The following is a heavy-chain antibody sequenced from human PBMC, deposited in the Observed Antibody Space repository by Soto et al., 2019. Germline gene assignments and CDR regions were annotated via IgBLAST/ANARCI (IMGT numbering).Heavy chain of an antibody. V-gene: IGHV3-74*01. CDR3: ARGINRGYAGRDY. J-gene: IGHJ4*02. CDR2: LNPDGTTT. D-gene: IGHD5-12*01. Sequence: EVQLVESGGGLVQPGGSLRLSCAASGFTFNSYWMHWVRQAPGKGLVWVSRLNPDGTTTNYADFVKGRFTISRDNAKNTLYLQRNSLRAEDTAVYYCARGINRGYAGRDYWGQGTLVTVSS. CDR1: GFTFNSYW.